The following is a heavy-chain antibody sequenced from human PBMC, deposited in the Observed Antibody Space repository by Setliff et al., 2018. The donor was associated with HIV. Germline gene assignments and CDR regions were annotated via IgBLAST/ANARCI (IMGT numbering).Heavy chain of an antibody. Sequence: VKVSCKVSGYTLTELPMHWVRQAPGKGLEWMGGFDPEDVETIYAQKFQGRVTVTADISTSTAYMELRSRRSDDTAVYYCARDKTGDLWYFDSWGQGTLVTVSS. CDR2: FDPEDVET. CDR1: GYTLTELP. J-gene: IGHJ4*02. V-gene: IGHV1-24*01. D-gene: IGHD7-27*01. CDR3: ARDKTGDLWYFDS.